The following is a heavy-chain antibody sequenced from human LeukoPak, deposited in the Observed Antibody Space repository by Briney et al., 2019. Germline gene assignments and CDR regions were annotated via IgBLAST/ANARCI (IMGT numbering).Heavy chain of an antibody. D-gene: IGHD6-13*01. V-gene: IGHV1-18*01. CDR2: ISAYNGNT. CDR1: GYTFTSYG. CDR3: ARALVWGSSWYGWFDP. Sequence: ASVKVSCKASGYTFTSYGISWVRQAPGQGLEWMGWISAYNGNTNYAQKLQGRVTMTTDTSTSTAYMELRSLRSDDTAVYYCARALVWGSSWYGWFDPWGQGTLVTVSS. J-gene: IGHJ5*02.